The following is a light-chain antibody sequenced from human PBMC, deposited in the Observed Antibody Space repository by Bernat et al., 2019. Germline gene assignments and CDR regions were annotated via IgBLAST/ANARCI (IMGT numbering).Light chain of an antibody. CDR1: QRVSSSY. CDR3: QVYDNSPPAYT. V-gene: IGKV3-20*01. J-gene: IGKJ2*01. Sequence: IVLTQSPGTLSLSPGETATLSCRASQRVSSSYLAWYQHKPGQAPWLLMNGTSSRPTGIPDRFSGSVSGTDFTLTISRLEPDDFAVYYCQVYDNSPPAYTFGQGTKLEI. CDR2: GTS.